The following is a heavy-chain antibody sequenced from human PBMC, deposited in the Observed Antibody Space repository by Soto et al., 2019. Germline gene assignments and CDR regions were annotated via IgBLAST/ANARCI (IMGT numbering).Heavy chain of an antibody. D-gene: IGHD6-19*01. Sequence: GGSLRLSCAASGFTFDDYAMHWVRQAPGKGLEWVSGISWNSDSIGYADSVKGRFTISRDNAKNSLYLQMNSLRAEDTALYYCAKVSFEIAVAGDAFDIWGQGTMVTVSS. CDR1: GFTFDDYA. V-gene: IGHV3-9*01. CDR2: ISWNSDSI. J-gene: IGHJ3*02. CDR3: AKVSFEIAVAGDAFDI.